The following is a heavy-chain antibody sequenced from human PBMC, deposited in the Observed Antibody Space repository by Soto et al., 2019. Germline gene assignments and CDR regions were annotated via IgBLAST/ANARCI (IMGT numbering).Heavy chain of an antibody. V-gene: IGHV3-30*18. CDR1: GFTFSSYG. Sequence: QVQLVESGGGVVQPGRSLRLSCAASGFTFSSYGMHWVRQAPGKGLEWVAVIPYDGSNKYYADSVKGRFTISRDNSKNTLYLQMNSLRAEDTAVYYCAKGRNWNYRYYYYGMDVWGQGTTVSVSS. D-gene: IGHD1-7*01. J-gene: IGHJ6*02. CDR3: AKGRNWNYRYYYYGMDV. CDR2: IPYDGSNK.